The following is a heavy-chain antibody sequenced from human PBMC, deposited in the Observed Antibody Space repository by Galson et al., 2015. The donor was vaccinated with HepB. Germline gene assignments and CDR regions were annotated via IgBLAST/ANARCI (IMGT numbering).Heavy chain of an antibody. CDR2: ISGSGGTT. J-gene: IGHJ4*02. V-gene: IGHV3-23*01. CDR3: AKEGPLDH. Sequence: SLRLSCAASGFTFSSSAISWVRQAPGKRLEWVAAISGSGGTTFYADSVKGRFSISRDNSKNTVYLQMNSLRVEDTAVYYCAKEGPLDHWGQGTLVTVSS. CDR1: GFTFSSSA.